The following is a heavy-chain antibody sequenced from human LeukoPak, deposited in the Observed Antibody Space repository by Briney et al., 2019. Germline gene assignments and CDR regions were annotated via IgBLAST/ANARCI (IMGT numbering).Heavy chain of an antibody. J-gene: IGHJ4*02. CDR3: ARFEPSYGLGDSYFDY. D-gene: IGHD3-10*01. CDR1: GFTVSSNY. CDR2: IYSGGST. V-gene: IGHV3-53*01. Sequence: GGSLRLSCAASGFTVSSNYMSWVRQAPGKGLEWASVIYSGGSTYYADSVKGRFTISRDNSKNTLYLQMNSLRAEDTAVYYCARFEPSYGLGDSYFDYWGQGTLVTVSS.